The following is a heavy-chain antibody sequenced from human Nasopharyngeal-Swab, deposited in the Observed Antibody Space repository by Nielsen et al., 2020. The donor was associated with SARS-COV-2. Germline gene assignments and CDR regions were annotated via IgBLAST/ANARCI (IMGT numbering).Heavy chain of an antibody. Sequence: SETLSLTCAVYGGSFSGYYWSWIRQPPGKGLGWIGEINHSGSTNYNPSLKSRVTISVDTSKNQFSLKLSSVTAADTAVYYCAREARAGVVVAATVDVWGKGTTVTVSS. D-gene: IGHD2-15*01. CDR1: GGSFSGYY. CDR3: AREARAGVVVAATVDV. J-gene: IGHJ6*04. V-gene: IGHV4-34*01. CDR2: INHSGST.